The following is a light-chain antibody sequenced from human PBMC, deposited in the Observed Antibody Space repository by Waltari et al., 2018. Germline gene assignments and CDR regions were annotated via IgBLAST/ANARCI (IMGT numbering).Light chain of an antibody. J-gene: IGLJ1*01. Sequence: QSALTQPASVSGSPGQSITISCTGTSSDVGTYDYVSWYQQHPCNAPKLMIYDVTKRPSVIANRISGSKSGNTASLTISGLQAEDEADYYCSSYTTSSTVYVFGTGTKVTVL. CDR1: SSDVGTYDY. V-gene: IGLV2-14*03. CDR2: DVT. CDR3: SSYTTSSTVYV.